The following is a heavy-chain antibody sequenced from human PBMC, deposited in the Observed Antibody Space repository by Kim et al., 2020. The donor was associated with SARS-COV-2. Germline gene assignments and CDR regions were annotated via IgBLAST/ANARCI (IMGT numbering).Heavy chain of an antibody. J-gene: IGHJ5*02. CDR1: GFTFSIYT. Sequence: GGSLRLSCVASGFTFSIYTMTWFRQAPGKGLEWLAFITGNSDTVYYADSVKGRSTISRDNAMNSLYLQMNSLRDEDTAVYYCSRDSYGSVDLCGQWTLVT. V-gene: IGHV3-48*02. CDR2: ITGNSDTV. D-gene: IGHD3-10*01. CDR3: SRDSYGSVDL.